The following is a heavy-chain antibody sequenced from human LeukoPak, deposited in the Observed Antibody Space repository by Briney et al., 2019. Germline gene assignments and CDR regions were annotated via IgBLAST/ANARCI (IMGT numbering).Heavy chain of an antibody. J-gene: IGHJ4*02. CDR2: TYYRSKWYN. CDR1: GDSVSSNSAA. V-gene: IGHV6-1*01. D-gene: IGHD5-12*01. CDR3: ARRPRIEGYDQGFDY. Sequence: SQTLSLTCAISGDSVSSNSAAWNWIRQSPSRGFEWLGRTYYRSKWYNDYAVSVKSRITINPDTSKNQFSLQLNSVTPEDTAVYYCARRPRIEGYDQGFDYWGQGTLVTVSS.